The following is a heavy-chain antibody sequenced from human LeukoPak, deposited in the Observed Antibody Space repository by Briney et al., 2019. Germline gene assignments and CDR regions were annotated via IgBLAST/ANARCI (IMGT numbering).Heavy chain of an antibody. CDR1: GGSISSGSYY. V-gene: IGHV4-61*02. CDR2: IYTSGST. CDR3: ARGRGSAHIDY. J-gene: IGHJ4*02. D-gene: IGHD3-16*01. Sequence: SETLSLTCTVSGGSISSGSYYWSWIRQPAGKGLEWIGRIYTSGSTNYNPSLKSRVTISVDTSKNQFSLKLSSVTAADTAVYYCARGRGSAHIDYWGQGTLVTVSS.